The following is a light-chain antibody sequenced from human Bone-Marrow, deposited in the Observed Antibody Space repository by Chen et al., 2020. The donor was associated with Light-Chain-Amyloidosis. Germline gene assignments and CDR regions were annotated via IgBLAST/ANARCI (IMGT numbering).Light chain of an antibody. Sequence: SYVLTQPSSVSVAPGQTATIACGGNNIGSTSVHWYQQTPGQAPLLVVYDDSDRPSGLPERLSGSNSGNTATLTISRVEAGDAADDYSQVWDRSSDRPVFGGGTKLTVL. CDR1: NIGSTS. J-gene: IGLJ3*02. CDR3: QVWDRSSDRPV. CDR2: DDS. V-gene: IGLV3-21*02.